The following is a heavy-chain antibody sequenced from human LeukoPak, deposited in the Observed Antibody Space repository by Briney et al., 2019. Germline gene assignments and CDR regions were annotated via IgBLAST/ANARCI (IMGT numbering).Heavy chain of an antibody. CDR1: GYTFTSYA. D-gene: IGHD3-22*01. Sequence: ASVKVSCKASGYTFTSYAMHWVRQAPGQRLEWMGWINPNSGGTNYAQKFQGWVTMTRDTSISTAYMELSRLRSDDTAVYYCARAGAYYYDSSGYPTVDQGAFDIWGQGTMVTVSS. CDR3: ARAGAYYYDSSGYPTVDQGAFDI. J-gene: IGHJ3*02. V-gene: IGHV1-2*04. CDR2: INPNSGGT.